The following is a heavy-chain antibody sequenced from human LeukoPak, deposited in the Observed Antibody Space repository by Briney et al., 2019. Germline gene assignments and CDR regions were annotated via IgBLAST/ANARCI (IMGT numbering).Heavy chain of an antibody. CDR2: IYHSGST. J-gene: IGHJ5*02. CDR1: GYSISSGYY. D-gene: IGHD3-10*01. CDR3: ARHGITGRLPLNNWFDP. V-gene: IGHV4-38-2*01. Sequence: SETLSLTCAVSGYSISSGYYWGWIRQPPGEGLEWIGSIYHSGSTYYNPSLKSRVTISVDTSKNQFSLELSSVTAADTAVYYCARHGITGRLPLNNWFDPWGQGTLVTVSS.